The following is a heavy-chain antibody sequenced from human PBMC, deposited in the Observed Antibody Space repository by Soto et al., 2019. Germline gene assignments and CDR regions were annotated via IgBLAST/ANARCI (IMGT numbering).Heavy chain of an antibody. J-gene: IGHJ6*02. CDR2: IKQDGREK. Sequence: GGSLRLSCAASGFTFSSYWMSWVRQAPGRGLEWVANIKQDGREKYYVETVKGRFTISRDNAKNSLYLQMNCLRADDSAVYYCARFYYDSSGYLPSPYYYYYGMDVWG. CDR1: GFTFSSYW. CDR3: ARFYYDSSGYLPSPYYYYYGMDV. V-gene: IGHV3-7*04. D-gene: IGHD3-22*01.